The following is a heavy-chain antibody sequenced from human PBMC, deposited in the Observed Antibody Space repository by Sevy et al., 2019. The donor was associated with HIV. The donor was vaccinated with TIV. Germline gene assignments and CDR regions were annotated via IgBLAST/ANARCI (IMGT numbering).Heavy chain of an antibody. CDR1: GGSISSYY. D-gene: IGHD6-13*01. J-gene: IGHJ6*02. CDR3: AREQGIAAAGLYYYYGMDV. V-gene: IGHV4-4*07. CDR2: IYTSGST. Sequence: SETLSLTCTVSGGSISSYYWSWIRQPAGKGLEWIGRIYTSGSTNDNPSLKSRVTMSVDTSKNQFSLKLSSVTAADTAVYYCAREQGIAAAGLYYYYGMDVWGQGTTVTVSS.